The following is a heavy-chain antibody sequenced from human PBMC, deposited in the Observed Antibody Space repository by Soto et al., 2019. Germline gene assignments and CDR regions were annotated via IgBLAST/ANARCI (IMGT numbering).Heavy chain of an antibody. CDR2: INTGNGNT. CDR1: GYIFTSYA. V-gene: IGHV1-3*04. J-gene: IGHJ3*02. CDR3: ARDSSRGYDFWSGPPGYAFDI. Sequence: SVKVSCKASGYIFTSYAIHWVRQAPGQRLEWMGWINTGNGNTKYSQNFQGRVTISRDTSASTVYMELSSLRSEDTAVYYCARDSSRGYDFWSGPPGYAFDIWGQGTMVTV. D-gene: IGHD3-3*01.